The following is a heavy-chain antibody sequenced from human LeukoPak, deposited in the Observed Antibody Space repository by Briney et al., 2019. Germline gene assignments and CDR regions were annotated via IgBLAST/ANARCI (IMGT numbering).Heavy chain of an antibody. Sequence: SETLSLTCTVSGGSVSSGSYYWSWIRQPPGKGLEWIGYIYYSGRTNYNPSLKSRVTISVDTSKNQFSLKLSSVTAADTAVYYCAREQTSYYDILTGYRYFDYWGQGTLVTVSS. CDR3: AREQTSYYDILTGYRYFDY. J-gene: IGHJ4*02. D-gene: IGHD3-9*01. CDR2: IYYSGRT. CDR1: GGSVSSGSYY. V-gene: IGHV4-61*01.